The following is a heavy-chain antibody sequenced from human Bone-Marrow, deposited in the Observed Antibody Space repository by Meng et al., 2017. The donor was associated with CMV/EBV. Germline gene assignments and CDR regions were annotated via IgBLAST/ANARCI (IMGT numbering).Heavy chain of an antibody. J-gene: IGHJ4*02. CDR1: GFTFSDYY. Sequence: GESLKISCAASGFTFSDYYMNWVRQAPGKGLEWVSYISSSGSTIYYADSVKGRFTISRDNAKNSLYLQMNSLRAEDTAVYYCARIAAAGFDYWGQGTLVTVSS. V-gene: IGHV3-11*01. D-gene: IGHD6-13*01. CDR3: ARIAAAGFDY. CDR2: ISSSGSTI.